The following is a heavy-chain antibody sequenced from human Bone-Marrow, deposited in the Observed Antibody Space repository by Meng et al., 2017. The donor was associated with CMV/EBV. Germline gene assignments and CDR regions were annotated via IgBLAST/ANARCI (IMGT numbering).Heavy chain of an antibody. J-gene: IGHJ3*02. CDR3: ARTLGGSTFDVFDI. Sequence: GGSLRLSCAASGFTFDDYTMHWVRQAPGKGLEWVSLISWDGGSTYYADSVKGRFTISRDNSKNSLYLQMNTLRAEDTALYYCARTLGGSTFDVFDIRGQGTMVTVSS. V-gene: IGHV3-43*01. D-gene: IGHD6-13*01. CDR2: ISWDGGST. CDR1: GFTFDDYT.